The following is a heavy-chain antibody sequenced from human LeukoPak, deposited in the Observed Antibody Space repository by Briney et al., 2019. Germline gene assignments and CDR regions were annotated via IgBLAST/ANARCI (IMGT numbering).Heavy chain of an antibody. V-gene: IGHV1-24*01. Sequence: ASVKVSCKVSGYTLTELSMHWVRQAPGKGLEWMGGFDPEDGETIYAQKFQGRVTMTRNTSISTAYMELSSLRSEDTAVYYCARGRRGQLNYFDYWGQGTLVTVSS. D-gene: IGHD6-13*01. J-gene: IGHJ4*02. CDR1: GYTLTELS. CDR2: FDPEDGET. CDR3: ARGRRGQLNYFDY.